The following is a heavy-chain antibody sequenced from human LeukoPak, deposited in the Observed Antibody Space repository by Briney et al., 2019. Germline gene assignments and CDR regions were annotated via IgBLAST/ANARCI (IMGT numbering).Heavy chain of an antibody. D-gene: IGHD3-22*01. CDR2: FYTSGST. J-gene: IGHJ5*02. CDR1: GGSISSGNYY. V-gene: IGHV4-61*02. Sequence: PSETLSLTCTVSGGSISSGNYYWSWIRQPAGKGLEWIGRFYTSGSTNYSPALKSRVTISVDTSKNQFSLKLSSVTAADTAVYYCARDFPQYYDSSGFNWFDPWGQGTLVTVSS. CDR3: ARDFPQYYDSSGFNWFDP.